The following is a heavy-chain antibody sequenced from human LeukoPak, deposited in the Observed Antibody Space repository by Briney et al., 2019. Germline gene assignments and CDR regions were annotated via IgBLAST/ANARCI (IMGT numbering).Heavy chain of an antibody. J-gene: IGHJ4*02. CDR1: GYTFNSCD. V-gene: IGHV1-18*01. CDR2: ISAYNGNT. CDR3: ARVSHYYGSEIEY. D-gene: IGHD3-10*01. Sequence: ASVKVSCKASGYTFNSCDITWVRQAPGQGLEWMGWISAYNGNTNYAQKVQGRVTMTTDTSTSTAYMELRSLRSDDTAVYYCARVSHYYGSEIEYWGQGTLVTVSS.